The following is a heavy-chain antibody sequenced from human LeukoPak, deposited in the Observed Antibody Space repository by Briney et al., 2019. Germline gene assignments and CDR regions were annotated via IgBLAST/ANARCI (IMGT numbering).Heavy chain of an antibody. CDR3: AKPSLCPDVLRYFGCNDAFDI. D-gene: IGHD3-9*01. V-gene: IGHV3-23*01. CDR2: ISGSGGST. CDR1: GFTFSSYA. J-gene: IGHJ3*02. Sequence: GGSLRLSCAASGFTFSSYAMSWVRQAPGKGLEWVSAISGSGGSTYYADSVKGRFTISRDNSKNTLYLQMNSLRAEDTAVYYCAKPSLCPDVLRYFGCNDAFDIWGQGTMVTVSS.